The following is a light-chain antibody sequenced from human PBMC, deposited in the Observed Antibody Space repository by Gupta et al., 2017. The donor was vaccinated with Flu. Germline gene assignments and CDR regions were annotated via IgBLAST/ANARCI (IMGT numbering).Light chain of an antibody. J-gene: IGKJ1*01. V-gene: IGKV3-11*01. CDR2: DAS. CDR3: QQRSTWPWT. Sequence: PATLSWSPGERATLSCRASQSVSSYLAWYQQKPGQAPRLLIYDASNRATAIPARFSGSGSGTDFTLTISSLEPEDFAVYYCQQRSTWPWTFGQGTKVEIK. CDR1: QSVSSY.